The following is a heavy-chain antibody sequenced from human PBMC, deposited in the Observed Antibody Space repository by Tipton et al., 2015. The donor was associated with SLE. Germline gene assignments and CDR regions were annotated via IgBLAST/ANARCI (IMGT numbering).Heavy chain of an antibody. CDR1: GDSISNGDDY. J-gene: IGHJ5*02. CDR3: ARSTDQNWFDP. V-gene: IGHV4-30-4*01. Sequence: TLSLTCTVSGDSISNGDDYWSWIRQPPGKGLEWIGNIYYGGGTYYNPSLESRVTISLDTSKNQFSLKLNSVTAADTAVYYCARSTDQNWFDPWGQGILVTVSS. CDR2: IYYGGGT. D-gene: IGHD2-2*01.